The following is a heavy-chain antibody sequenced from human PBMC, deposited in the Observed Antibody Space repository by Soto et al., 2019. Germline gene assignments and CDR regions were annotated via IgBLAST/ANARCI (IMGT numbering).Heavy chain of an antibody. V-gene: IGHV3-21*01. Sequence: EVQLVESGGGLVKPGGSLRLSCAASGFTFSSYSMNWVRQAPGKGLEWVSSISSSSSYIYYADSVKGRFTISRDNAKNSLDLQMNSLRAEDTAVYYCARDSSSWFYFDYWGQGTLVTVSS. D-gene: IGHD6-13*01. J-gene: IGHJ4*02. CDR2: ISSSSSYI. CDR1: GFTFSSYS. CDR3: ARDSSSWFYFDY.